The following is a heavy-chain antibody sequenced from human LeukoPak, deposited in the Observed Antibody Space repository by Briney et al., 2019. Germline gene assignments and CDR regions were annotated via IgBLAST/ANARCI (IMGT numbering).Heavy chain of an antibody. V-gene: IGHV4-59*08. Sequence: PSETLSLTCTVSGGSISSYYWSWIRQPPGKGLEWIGYIYYSGSTNYNPSLKSRVTISVDTSKNQFSLKLSSVTAADTAVYYCARSWDTAMEFDYWGQGTLVTVSS. D-gene: IGHD5-18*01. CDR3: ARSWDTAMEFDY. CDR1: GGSISSYY. J-gene: IGHJ4*02. CDR2: IYYSGST.